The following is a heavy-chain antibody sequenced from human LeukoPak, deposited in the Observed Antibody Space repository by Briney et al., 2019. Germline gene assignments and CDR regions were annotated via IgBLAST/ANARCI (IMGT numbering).Heavy chain of an antibody. CDR3: PRIGVGISYGNGFDP. J-gene: IGHJ5*02. D-gene: IGHD5-18*01. CDR2: ISWNSGSI. Sequence: PGGSLRLSCAASGFTFDDYAMHWVRQAPGKGLEWVSGISWNSGSIGYADSVKGRFTISRDNSKNTLHLQMNSLKAEDTALYYCPRIGVGISYGNGFDPWGQGTLVTVSS. V-gene: IGHV3-9*01. CDR1: GFTFDDYA.